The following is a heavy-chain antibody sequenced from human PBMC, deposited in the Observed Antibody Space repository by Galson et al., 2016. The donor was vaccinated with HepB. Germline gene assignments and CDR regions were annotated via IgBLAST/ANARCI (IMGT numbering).Heavy chain of an antibody. J-gene: IGHJ4*02. CDR3: ARGEITGTTGDY. CDR1: GFTVSNNY. Sequence: ETLRLSCAASGFTVSNNYMTWVRQAPGKGLEWVSLIYSGGNTYYADSVKGRFTISRDNSKNTLYLQMNSLRTEDTAVYYCARGEITGTTGDYWGQGTLVTVSS. CDR2: IYSGGNT. D-gene: IGHD1-7*01. V-gene: IGHV3-53*01.